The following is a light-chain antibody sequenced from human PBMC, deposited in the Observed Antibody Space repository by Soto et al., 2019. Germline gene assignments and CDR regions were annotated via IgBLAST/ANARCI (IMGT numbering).Light chain of an antibody. CDR3: AAWDDSLNGPV. V-gene: IGLV1-44*01. CDR2: RTS. CDR1: SSNIGSNT. J-gene: IGLJ2*01. Sequence: QSVLTQPPSASGAPGQRVTISCSGSSSNIGSNTVNWYQQLPGTAPKLPIYRTSQRPSGVPDRFSGSKSGTLGSLAISGLQSDDEADYYCAAWDDSLNGPVFGGGTKVTVL.